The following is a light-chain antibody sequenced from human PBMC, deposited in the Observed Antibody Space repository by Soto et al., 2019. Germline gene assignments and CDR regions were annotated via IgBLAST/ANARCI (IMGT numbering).Light chain of an antibody. J-gene: IGLJ2*01. CDR3: SSYTSRSVV. Sequence: QSALTQPASVSGSPGQSITISCTGTSSDVGGYNYVSWYQQHPGKAPKFMIYEVSNRPSGVSNRFSGSKSGNTASLTISGRQAEDEADYYCSSYTSRSVVFGGGTKLTVL. CDR1: SSDVGGYNY. V-gene: IGLV2-14*01. CDR2: EVS.